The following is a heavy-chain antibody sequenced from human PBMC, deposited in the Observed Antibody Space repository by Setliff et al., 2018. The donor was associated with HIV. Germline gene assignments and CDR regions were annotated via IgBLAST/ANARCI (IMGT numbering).Heavy chain of an antibody. D-gene: IGHD6-13*01. CDR1: GYSISSGYY. CDR2: IYHSGST. CDR3: ARDGGLDSSSWFGFHWFDP. J-gene: IGHJ5*02. V-gene: IGHV4-38-2*02. Sequence: PSETLSLTCTVSGYSISSGYYWGWIRQPPGKGLEWIGSIYHSGSTYYNPSLKSRVTISVDTSKNQFSLKLSSVTAADTAVYYCARDGGLDSSSWFGFHWFDPWGQGTLVTVSS.